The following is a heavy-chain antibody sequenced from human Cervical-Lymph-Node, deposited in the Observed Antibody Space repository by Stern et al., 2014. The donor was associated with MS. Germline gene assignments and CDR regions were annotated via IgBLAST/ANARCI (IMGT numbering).Heavy chain of an antibody. V-gene: IGHV3-53*01. CDR1: GFTVSNNY. Sequence: EVQLVESGGGLIQPGGSLRLSCAAPGFTVSNNYMSWVRQAPGKGLEWVSLIYTADSTYYAGCVKGRFTISRDSSKNKLFLQMNSLRAEDTAVYYCARAIFGVNTAAMAPDAFDTWGQGTMVTVSS. CDR3: ARAIFGVNTAAMAPDAFDT. J-gene: IGHJ3*02. D-gene: IGHD3-3*01. CDR2: IYTADST.